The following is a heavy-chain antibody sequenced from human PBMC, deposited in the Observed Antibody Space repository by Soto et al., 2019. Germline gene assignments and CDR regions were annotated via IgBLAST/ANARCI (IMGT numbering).Heavy chain of an antibody. Sequence: GASVKVSCKASGYSFTGYYMHWVRQAPGQGLEWMGWMNPSSGDTNFAQKFQGRVTMTRDTSISTAYMELRGLRSDDTAVYFCARDAQRFLESVFVFWGQGTQVTVSS. CDR1: GYSFTGYY. J-gene: IGHJ4*02. D-gene: IGHD3-3*01. CDR3: ARDAQRFLESVFVF. V-gene: IGHV1-2*02. CDR2: MNPSSGDT.